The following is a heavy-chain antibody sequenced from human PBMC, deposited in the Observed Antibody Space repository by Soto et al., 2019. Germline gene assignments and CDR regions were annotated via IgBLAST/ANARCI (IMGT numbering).Heavy chain of an antibody. CDR2: IYYSGST. Sequence: SETLSLTCTFSGGSISSSSYYWGWIRQPPGKGLEWIGSIYYSGSTYYNPSLKSRVTISVDTSKNQFSLKLSSVTAADTAVDYCARGRGNYPYWGQGTLVTVSS. CDR1: GGSISSSSYY. V-gene: IGHV4-39*01. D-gene: IGHD1-7*01. J-gene: IGHJ4*02. CDR3: ARGRGNYPY.